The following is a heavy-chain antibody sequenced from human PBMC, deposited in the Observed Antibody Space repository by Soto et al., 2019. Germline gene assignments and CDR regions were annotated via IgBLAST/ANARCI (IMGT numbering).Heavy chain of an antibody. CDR2: IYHSGST. V-gene: IGHV4-30-2*01. CDR1: GGSISSGGYS. CDR3: ARGPGYYFDY. Sequence: SETLSLTCAVSGGSISSGGYSWSWIRQPPGKGLEWIGYIYHSGSTYYNPSLKSRVTISVDRSKNQFSLKLSSVTAADTAVYYCARGPGYYFDYWGQGTLVTVSS. J-gene: IGHJ4*02.